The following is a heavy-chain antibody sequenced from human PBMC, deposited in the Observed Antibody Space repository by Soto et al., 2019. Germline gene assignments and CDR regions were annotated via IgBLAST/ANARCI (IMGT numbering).Heavy chain of an antibody. CDR1: GYSFTSYW. J-gene: IGHJ5*02. D-gene: IGHD3-22*01. V-gene: IGHV5-51*01. CDR3: ARRRYYDSSGFGWFDP. CDR2: IYPGDSDT. Sequence: GESLKISCKASGYSFTSYWIGWVRQMPGKGLEWMGIIYPGDSDTRYSPSFQGQVTISADKYISTAYLQGSSLKASDTAMYYCARRRYYDSSGFGWFDPWGQGTLVTVSS.